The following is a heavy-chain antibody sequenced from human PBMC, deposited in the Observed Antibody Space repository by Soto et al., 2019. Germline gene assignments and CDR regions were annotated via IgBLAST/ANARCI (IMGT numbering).Heavy chain of an antibody. Sequence: SETLSLTCTVSGGSISSYYWSWIRQPPGKGLEWIGYIYYSGSTNYNPSIKSRVTISVDTSKNQFSLKLSSVTAADTAVYYCARGDIAVAGTAFGYWGQGTLVTVSS. CDR1: GGSISSYY. CDR3: ARGDIAVAGTAFGY. V-gene: IGHV4-59*01. CDR2: IYYSGST. D-gene: IGHD6-19*01. J-gene: IGHJ4*02.